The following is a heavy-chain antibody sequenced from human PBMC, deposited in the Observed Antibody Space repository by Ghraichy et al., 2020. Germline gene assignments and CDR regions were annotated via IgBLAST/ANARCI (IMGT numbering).Heavy chain of an antibody. D-gene: IGHD5-24*01. V-gene: IGHV1-69*13. CDR3: ARDPHTKRWLQLRRPRDWYFDL. CDR2: IIPIFGTA. CDR1: GGTFSSYA. J-gene: IGHJ2*01. Sequence: SVKVSCKASGGTFSSYAISWVRQAPGQGLEWMGGIIPIFGTANYAQKFQGRVTITADESTSTAYMELSSLRSEDTAVYYCARDPHTKRWLQLRRPRDWYFDLWGRGT.